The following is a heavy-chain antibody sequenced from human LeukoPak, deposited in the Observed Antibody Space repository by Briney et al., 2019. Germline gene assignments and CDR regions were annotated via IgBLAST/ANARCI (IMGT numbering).Heavy chain of an antibody. D-gene: IGHD5-12*01. CDR3: ARVGYSGYDYNH. J-gene: IGHJ5*02. Sequence: GGSLRLSCAASEFTFSSYSMNWVRQAPGKGLEWVSYITNSGNSKSYADSVKGRFTISRDNTKNSLYLQMNGLRAEDTAVYYCARVGYSGYDYNHWGQGTLVTVSS. V-gene: IGHV3-48*01. CDR2: ITNSGNSK. CDR1: EFTFSSYS.